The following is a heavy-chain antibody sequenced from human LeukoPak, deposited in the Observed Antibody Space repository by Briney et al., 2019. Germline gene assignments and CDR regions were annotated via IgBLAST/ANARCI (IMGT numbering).Heavy chain of an antibody. CDR2: FDPEDGET. D-gene: IGHD2-15*01. CDR1: GYTLTELS. Sequence: ASVKVSCKVSGYTLTELSMHWVRQAPGKGLEWMGGFDPEDGETIYAQKFQGRVTMTEDTSTDTAYMELSSLRSEDTAVYYCARSKGIVVVVAATPLYYYYGMDVWGQGTTVTVSS. J-gene: IGHJ6*02. V-gene: IGHV1-24*01. CDR3: ARSKGIVVVVAATPLYYYYGMDV.